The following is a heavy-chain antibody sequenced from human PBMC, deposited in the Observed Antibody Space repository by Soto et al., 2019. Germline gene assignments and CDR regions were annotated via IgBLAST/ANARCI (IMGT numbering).Heavy chain of an antibody. J-gene: IGHJ6*02. V-gene: IGHV3-30-3*01. D-gene: IGHD3-3*01. CDR2: ISYDGSNK. Sequence: GGSLRLSCAASGFTFSSYAMHWVRQAQGKGLEWVAVISYDGSNKYYADSVKGRFTISRDNSKNTLYLQMNSLRAEDTAVYYCARDRPDFSSGYYSLWGNYGMDVWGQGTTVTVSS. CDR3: ARDRPDFSSGYYSLWGNYGMDV. CDR1: GFTFSSYA.